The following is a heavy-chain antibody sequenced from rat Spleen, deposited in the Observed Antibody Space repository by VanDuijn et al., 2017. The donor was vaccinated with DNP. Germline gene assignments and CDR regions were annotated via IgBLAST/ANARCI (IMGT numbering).Heavy chain of an antibody. V-gene: IGHV5-58*01. J-gene: IGHJ2*01. Sequence: EVQLVETGGGLVQPGRSLKLSCVASGFTFSTYWMYWIRQAPGKGLEWVASIHTDGGSTYYPDSVKGRFTISRDNAKDTLYLQMNSLRSEDTATYYCARDRITSFDYWGQGVMVTVSS. CDR3: ARDRITSFDY. CDR1: GFTFSTYW. D-gene: IGHD1-10*01. CDR2: IHTDGGST.